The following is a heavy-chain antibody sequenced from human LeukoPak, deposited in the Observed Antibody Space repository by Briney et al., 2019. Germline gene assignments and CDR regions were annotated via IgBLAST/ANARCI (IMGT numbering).Heavy chain of an antibody. CDR1: GFTFSSYA. Sequence: GGSLRLSCAASGFTFSSYAMSWVRQAPGKGPEWVSAISGSGGSTYYADSVKGRFTISRDNARNSLYLQMHSLRVDDTGVYYCARDVGPNTNDYWGQGTLVTVSS. V-gene: IGHV3-23*01. J-gene: IGHJ4*02. CDR3: ARDVGPNTNDY. CDR2: ISGSGGST. D-gene: IGHD1-26*01.